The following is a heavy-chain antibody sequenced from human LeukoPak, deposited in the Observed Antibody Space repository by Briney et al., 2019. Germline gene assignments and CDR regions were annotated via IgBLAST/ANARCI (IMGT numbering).Heavy chain of an antibody. V-gene: IGHV4-61*01. CDR2: MYYSGST. J-gene: IGHJ6*02. CDR1: GGSVSSGTYY. D-gene: IGHD2-15*01. Sequence: SETLSLTCTVSGGSVSSGTYYWSWIRQPPGRGLEWIGLMYYSGSTNYNPSLKSRVTISVDMPKNQFSLKLSSVTAADTAVYYCARGEDSRLYYGVDVWGQGTTVTVSS. CDR3: ARGEDSRLYYGVDV.